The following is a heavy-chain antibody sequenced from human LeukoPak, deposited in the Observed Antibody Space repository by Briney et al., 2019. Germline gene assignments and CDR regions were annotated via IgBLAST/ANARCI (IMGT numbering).Heavy chain of an antibody. J-gene: IGHJ4*02. V-gene: IGHV4-31*03. Sequence: SQTLSLTCTVSGGSISSGGYYWSWIRQHPGKGLEWIGYIYYSGSTYYNPSLKSRVTKSVDTSKNQSSLKLSSVTAADTAVYYCARAMYQLLSYFYFDYWGQGTLVTVSS. CDR2: IYYSGST. D-gene: IGHD2-2*01. CDR1: GGSISSGGYY. CDR3: ARAMYQLLSYFYFDY.